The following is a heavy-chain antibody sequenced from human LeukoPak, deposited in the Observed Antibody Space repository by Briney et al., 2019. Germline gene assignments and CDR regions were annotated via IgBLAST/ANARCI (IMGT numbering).Heavy chain of an antibody. V-gene: IGHV4-39*07. Sequence: SETLSLTCTVSGGSISSSSYYWGWIRQPPGKGLEWIGSIYYSGSTYYNPSLKSRVTISVDTSKNQFSLKLSSVTAADTAVYYCARVGRWDTMVRGAFDYWGQGTLVTVSS. CDR3: ARVGRWDTMVRGAFDY. CDR2: IYYSGST. D-gene: IGHD3-10*01. J-gene: IGHJ4*02. CDR1: GGSISSSSYY.